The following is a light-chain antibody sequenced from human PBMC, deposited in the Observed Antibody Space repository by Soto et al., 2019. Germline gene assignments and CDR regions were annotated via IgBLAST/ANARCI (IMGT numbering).Light chain of an antibody. CDR1: QSVSSY. CDR2: DAS. V-gene: IGKV3-11*01. J-gene: IGKJ5*01. CDR3: QQRSNWPPN. Sequence: EIVLTQSPATLSLSPGERATLSCRASQSVSSYLAWYQQKPGQAPRLFIYDASNRATGIPARFSGSGSGTDFTLTISSLEPEDFAVYYCQQRSNWPPNFGQGTRLEIK.